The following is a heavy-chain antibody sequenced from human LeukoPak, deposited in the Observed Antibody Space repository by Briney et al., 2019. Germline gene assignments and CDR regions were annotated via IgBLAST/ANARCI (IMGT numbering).Heavy chain of an antibody. CDR3: ASNLRFLEWLPDS. D-gene: IGHD3-3*01. J-gene: IGHJ4*02. Sequence: SETLSLTCTVSGGSINSNSFYWGWARQPPGKGLEWIGIGSLSYSGSTYYSPSLKSRITISVDMAKSQSSLKLNSVTAADTAVYYCASNLRFLEWLPDSWGQGTLVTVSS. CDR1: GGSINSNSFY. CDR2: LSYSGST. V-gene: IGHV4-39*01.